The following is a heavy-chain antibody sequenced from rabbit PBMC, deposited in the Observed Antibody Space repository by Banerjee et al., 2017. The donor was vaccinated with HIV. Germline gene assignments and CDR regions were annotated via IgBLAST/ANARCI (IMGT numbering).Heavy chain of an antibody. D-gene: IGHD7-1*01. CDR3: ARDRDGDAGYGSLAL. CDR1: GFSFSNSYW. V-gene: IGHV1S45*01. Sequence: QEQLEESGGDLVKPEGTLTLTCTASGFSFSNSYWACWVRQAPGKGLEWIACIYAGSSGITYYASWAKGRFTISRSTSLNTVDLKMTSLTVADTATYFCARDRDGDAGYGSLALWGQGTLVTVS. CDR2: IYAGSSGIT. J-gene: IGHJ3*01.